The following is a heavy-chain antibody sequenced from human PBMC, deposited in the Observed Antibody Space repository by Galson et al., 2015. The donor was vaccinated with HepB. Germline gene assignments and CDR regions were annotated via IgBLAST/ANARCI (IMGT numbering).Heavy chain of an antibody. J-gene: IGHJ4*02. V-gene: IGHV3-30*18. D-gene: IGHD2-2*01. CDR3: AKDLPWLGYCSSTSCSISPVGFDY. CDR1: GFTFSSYG. CDR2: ISYDGSNK. Sequence: SLRLSCAASGFTFSSYGMHWVRQAPGKGLEWVAVISYDGSNKYYADSVKGRFTISRDNSKNTLYLQMNSLRAEDTAVYYCAKDLPWLGYCSSTSCSISPVGFDYWGQGTLVTVSS.